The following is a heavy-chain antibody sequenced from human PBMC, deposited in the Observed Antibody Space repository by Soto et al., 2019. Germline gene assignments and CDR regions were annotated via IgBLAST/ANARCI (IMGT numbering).Heavy chain of an antibody. CDR2: ISGSGGST. CDR3: AKAVALWFGEYPIDY. J-gene: IGHJ4*02. CDR1: GFTFSSYA. V-gene: IGHV3-23*01. Sequence: EVQLLESGGGLVQPGGSLRLSCAASGFTFSSYAMSWVRQAPGKGLEWVSAISGSGGSTYYADSVKGRFTISRDNSKITLYLQMNSLRAEDTAVYYCAKAVALWFGEYPIDYWGQGTLVTVSS. D-gene: IGHD3-10*01.